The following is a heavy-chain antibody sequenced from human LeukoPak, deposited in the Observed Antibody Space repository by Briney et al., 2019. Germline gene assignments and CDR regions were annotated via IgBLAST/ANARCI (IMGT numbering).Heavy chain of an antibody. J-gene: IGHJ4*02. CDR2: ISANNANT. CDR3: ARSVKYYYDTSGYYFDS. Sequence: ASVKVSWKASGYTFSTFGITWVRQAPGHGLEWMGWISANNANTNYAQKLQGRVTLTTDTSTTTAYMELRSLRSDDTAVYYCARSVKYYYDTSGYYFDSWGQGTLVTVSS. CDR1: GYTFSTFG. D-gene: IGHD3-22*01. V-gene: IGHV1-18*01.